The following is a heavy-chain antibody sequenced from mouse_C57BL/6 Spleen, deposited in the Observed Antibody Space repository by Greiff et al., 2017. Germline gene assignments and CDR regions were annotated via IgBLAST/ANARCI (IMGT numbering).Heavy chain of an antibody. CDR2: ISSGGSYT. D-gene: IGHD2-1*01. Sequence: EVQVVESGGDLVKPGGSLKLSCAASGFTFSSYGMSWVRQTPDKRLEWVATISSGGSYTYYPDSVKGRFTISRDNAKNTLYLQMSSLKSEDTAMYYCARRDDYGNSYYFDYWGQGTTLTGSS. V-gene: IGHV5-6*01. CDR1: GFTFSSYG. J-gene: IGHJ2*01. CDR3: ARRDDYGNSYYFDY.